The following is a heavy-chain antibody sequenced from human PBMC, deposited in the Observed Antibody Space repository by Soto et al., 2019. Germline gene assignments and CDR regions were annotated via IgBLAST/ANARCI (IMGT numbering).Heavy chain of an antibody. CDR2: ISDSGGST. CDR3: ARGVRGVLDY. V-gene: IGHV3-23*01. CDR1: GFTFDSYA. Sequence: PGGSLRLSCVASGFTFDSYAMTWVRQAPGKGLGWVSAISDSGGSTYYAGSVKGRFTISRDNSKNTLYLHVTSLRAEDTAIYYCARGVRGVLDYWGQGTLVTVSS. J-gene: IGHJ4*02. D-gene: IGHD5-12*01.